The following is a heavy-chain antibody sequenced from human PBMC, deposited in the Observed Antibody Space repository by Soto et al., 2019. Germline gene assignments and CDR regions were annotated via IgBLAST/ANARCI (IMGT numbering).Heavy chain of an antibody. CDR1: GYTFTSYG. V-gene: IGHV1-18*01. Sequence: QVQLVQSGAEVKKPGASVKVSCKASGYTFTSYGISWVRQAPGQGLEWMGWISAYNGNTNYAQKLQGRVTMTTDTSTRTGYMELRSLRSDDTAVYYCARADGSGSSLVGWFDPWGQGTLVTVSS. D-gene: IGHD3-10*01. CDR2: ISAYNGNT. CDR3: ARADGSGSSLVGWFDP. J-gene: IGHJ5*02.